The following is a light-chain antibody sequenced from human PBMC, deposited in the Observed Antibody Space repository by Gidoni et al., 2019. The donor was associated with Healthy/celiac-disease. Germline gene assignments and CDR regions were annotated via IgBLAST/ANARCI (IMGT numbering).Light chain of an antibody. CDR1: SSEVGGYNY. CDR2: DVS. V-gene: IGLV2-14*03. CDR3: SSYTISSSLV. Sequence: QSALTQPASVSGAPGQAITIYCTGTSSEVGGYNYVSWDQQHPVKAPKLMIYDVSNRPSGVSIRFSGSKSRNTVSLTISWLQAEDEADYYCSSYTISSSLVFGTGTKVTVL. J-gene: IGLJ1*01.